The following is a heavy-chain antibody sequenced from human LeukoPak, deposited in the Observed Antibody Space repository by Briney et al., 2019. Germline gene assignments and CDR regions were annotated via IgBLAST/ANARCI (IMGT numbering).Heavy chain of an antibody. CDR1: GDSVSNNSAA. D-gene: IGHD2-15*01. CDR3: ARGAKYCSGGTCYSRNFDF. CDR2: TYYRSKLSS. J-gene: IGHJ4*02. V-gene: IGHV6-1*01. Sequence: SQTLSLTCAISGDSVSNNSAAWNWIRQSPSRGLEWLGWTYYRSKLSSASGVSVKGRVTIDPDTSKNQFSLHLISVTSDDTAVYYCARGAKYCSGGTCYSRNFDFWGQGTLVTVSS.